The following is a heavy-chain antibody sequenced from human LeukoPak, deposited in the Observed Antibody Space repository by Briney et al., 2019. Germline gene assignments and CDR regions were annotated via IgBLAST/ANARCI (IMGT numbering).Heavy chain of an antibody. CDR1: GGTFSSYA. D-gene: IGHD1-14*01. CDR3: ARGALRTTEAFDI. Sequence: SVKVSCEASGGTFSSYAISWVRQAPGQGLEWMGGIIPIFGTANYAQKFQGRVTITADESTSTAYMELSSLRSEDTAVYYCARGALRTTEAFDIWGQGTMVTVSS. CDR2: IIPIFGTA. V-gene: IGHV1-69*13. J-gene: IGHJ3*02.